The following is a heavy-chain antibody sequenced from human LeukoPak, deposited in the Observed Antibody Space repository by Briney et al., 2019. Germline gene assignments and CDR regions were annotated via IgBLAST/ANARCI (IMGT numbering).Heavy chain of an antibody. J-gene: IGHJ5*02. CDR2: IYYSGST. CDR3: ARGAAAGTFWFDP. D-gene: IGHD6-13*01. Sequence: PSETLSLTCTVSGGSISSSSYYWGWIRQPPGKGLEWIGSIYYSGSTYYNPSLKSRVTISVDTSKNQFSLKLSSVTAADTAVYYCARGAAAGTFWFDPWGQGTLVTVSS. V-gene: IGHV4-39*07. CDR1: GGSISSSSYY.